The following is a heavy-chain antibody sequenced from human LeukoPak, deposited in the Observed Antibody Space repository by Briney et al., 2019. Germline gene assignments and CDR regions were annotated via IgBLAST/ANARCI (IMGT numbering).Heavy chain of an antibody. D-gene: IGHD3-22*01. J-gene: IGHJ4*02. CDR1: GYIFTTYG. Sequence: ASVKVSCKASGYIFTTYGISWVRQAPGQGLEWMGWINPNSGGTNYAQKFQGRVTMTRDTSISTAYMELSRLRSDDTAVYYCARGSREHYDSSGQMGGWSQGTLVTVSS. CDR2: INPNSGGT. CDR3: ARGSREHYDSSGQMGG. V-gene: IGHV1-2*02.